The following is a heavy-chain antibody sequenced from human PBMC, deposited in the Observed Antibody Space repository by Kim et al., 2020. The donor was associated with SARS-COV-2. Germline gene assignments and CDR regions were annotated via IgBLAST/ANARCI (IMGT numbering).Heavy chain of an antibody. Sequence: RVTISVDTSKNQFSLKLSSVTAADTAVYYCAREGIFGVVTIRFLRYFDLWGRGTLVTVSS. CDR3: AREGIFGVVTIRFLRYFDL. D-gene: IGHD3-3*01. J-gene: IGHJ2*01. V-gene: IGHV4-34*01.